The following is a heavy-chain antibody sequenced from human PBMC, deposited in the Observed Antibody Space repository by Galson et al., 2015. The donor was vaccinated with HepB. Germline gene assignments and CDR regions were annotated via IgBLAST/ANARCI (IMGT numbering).Heavy chain of an antibody. CDR1: GYTLGRYT. D-gene: IGHD5-24*01. Sequence: SVKVSCKASGYTLGRYTMNWVRQAPGQGPEWMGWSSGYNGDAHYAWKFQDRVTMTTDTSTGTAYLELTSLGSDDTAVYYCARGGMAAIGGPTFDYWGQGTLVTVSS. J-gene: IGHJ4*02. CDR2: SSGYNGDA. CDR3: ARGGMAAIGGPTFDY. V-gene: IGHV1-18*01.